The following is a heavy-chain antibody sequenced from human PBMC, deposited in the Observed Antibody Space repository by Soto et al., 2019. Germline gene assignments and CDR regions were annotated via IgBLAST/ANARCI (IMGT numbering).Heavy chain of an antibody. CDR3: AKDRAMARGIRAFDI. D-gene: IGHD3-10*01. CDR2: ISCSGGMT. Sequence: GGSLRLSCVGSGLAFGNYPMAWARQPQAKGLQWVSTISCSGGMTDYEESVRGRFTVSIDHSKDTVHLQMTSLRVDDTAVYYCAKDRAMARGIRAFDIWGQGTTVTVSS. CDR1: GLAFGNYP. V-gene: IGHV3-23*01. J-gene: IGHJ3*02.